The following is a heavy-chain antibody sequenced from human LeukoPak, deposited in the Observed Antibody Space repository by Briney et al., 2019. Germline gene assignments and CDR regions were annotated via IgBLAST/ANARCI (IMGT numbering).Heavy chain of an antibody. V-gene: IGHV3-23*01. CDR3: ARGTGNAYYFDY. CDR2: ISGSGGST. Sequence: ETLSLTCTVSGGSISSYYWSWVRQAPGKGLEWVSAISGSGGSTYYADSVKGRFTISRDNSKNTLYLQMNSLRAEDTAVYYCARGTGNAYYFDYWGQGTLVTVSS. D-gene: IGHD1-1*01. CDR1: GGSISSYY. J-gene: IGHJ4*02.